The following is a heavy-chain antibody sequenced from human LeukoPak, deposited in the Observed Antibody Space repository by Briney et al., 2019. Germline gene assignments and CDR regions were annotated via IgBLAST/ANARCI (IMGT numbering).Heavy chain of an antibody. V-gene: IGHV1-2*02. J-gene: IGHJ4*02. CDR1: GYTFIDYY. Sequence: ASVKVSCKASGYTFIDYYIHWVRQAPGQGLEWMGWINPNSGGTNSAQKFQGRVTMTRDTSISTAYMELSRLTSDDTAVYHCARVADGYYFDYWGQGTLVTVSS. CDR2: INPNSGGT. D-gene: IGHD6-25*01. CDR3: ARVADGYYFDY.